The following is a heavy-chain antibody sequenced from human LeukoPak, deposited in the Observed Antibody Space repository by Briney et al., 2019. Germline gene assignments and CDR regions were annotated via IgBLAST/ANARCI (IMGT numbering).Heavy chain of an antibody. D-gene: IGHD1-26*01. Sequence: GGSLRLSCAASGFIFSNYAMSWVRQAPGKGLEWLSGITGGGDSTYYADSVEGRFTISRDNSKNTLYLQMNSLRAEDTAIFYCAKVAIVGAIEAAYFDYWGQGTQVGVSS. CDR3: AKVAIVGAIEAAYFDY. V-gene: IGHV3-23*01. J-gene: IGHJ4*02. CDR2: ITGGGDST. CDR1: GFIFSNYA.